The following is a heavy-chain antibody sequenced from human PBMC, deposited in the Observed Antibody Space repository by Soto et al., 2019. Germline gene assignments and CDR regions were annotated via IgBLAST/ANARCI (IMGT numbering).Heavy chain of an antibody. Sequence: GGSLRLSCAASGFTFSSYAMSWVRQAPGKGLEWVSAISGSGGSTYYADSVKGRFTISRDNSKNTLYLQMNSLRAEDTAVYYCAKGTPLGVVVVALAQAYFDYWGQGTLVTVSS. CDR1: GFTFSSYA. J-gene: IGHJ4*02. CDR3: AKGTPLGVVVVALAQAYFDY. V-gene: IGHV3-23*01. CDR2: ISGSGGST. D-gene: IGHD2-15*01.